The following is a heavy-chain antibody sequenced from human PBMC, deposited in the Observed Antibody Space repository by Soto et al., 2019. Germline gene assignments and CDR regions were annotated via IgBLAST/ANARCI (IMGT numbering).Heavy chain of an antibody. D-gene: IGHD6-19*01. J-gene: IGHJ4*02. CDR3: ARDVAGDDYFDY. CDR1: GYIFTAYY. Sequence: ASVKVSCKASGYIFTAYYMHWVRQAPGQGPEWMGWINPDSGGTSYAPKFQGRVTMTRDTSSSTVYMELRRLRSDDTALYYCARDVAGDDYFDYWGQGTLVTVLL. CDR2: INPDSGGT. V-gene: IGHV1-2*02.